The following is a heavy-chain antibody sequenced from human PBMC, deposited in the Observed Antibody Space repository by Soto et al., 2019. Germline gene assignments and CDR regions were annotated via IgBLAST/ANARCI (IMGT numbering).Heavy chain of an antibody. V-gene: IGHV5-51*01. D-gene: IGHD6-19*01. CDR3: ARNPPSGWYPHYGMDV. CDR2: IYPGDSDT. Sequence: GESLKISCKGSGYSFTSYWIGWVRQMPGKGLEWMGIIYPGDSDTRYSPSFQGQVTISADKSISTAYLQWSSLKASDTAMYYCARNPPSGWYPHYGMDVWGQGTRVTVSS. CDR1: GYSFTSYW. J-gene: IGHJ6*02.